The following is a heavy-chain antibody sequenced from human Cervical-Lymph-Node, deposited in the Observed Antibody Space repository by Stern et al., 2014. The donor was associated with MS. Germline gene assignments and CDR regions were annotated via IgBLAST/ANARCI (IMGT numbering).Heavy chain of an antibody. CDR3: ARGAETATPWDF. J-gene: IGHJ4*02. D-gene: IGHD5-24*01. V-gene: IGHV4-59*01. CDR2: IHSSGTT. Sequence: VQLEASGPGLVKPSETLSLTCTVSGGSIRSYYWSWIRQPPGKGLEWIGYIHSSGTTNYKSSLKSRVTISVDTSKNQFSLNLNSVTAADTALYYCARGAETATPWDFWGQGTLVTVSS. CDR1: GGSIRSYY.